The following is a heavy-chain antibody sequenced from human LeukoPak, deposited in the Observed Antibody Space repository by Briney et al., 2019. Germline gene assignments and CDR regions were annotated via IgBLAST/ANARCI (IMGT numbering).Heavy chain of an antibody. J-gene: IGHJ6*03. D-gene: IGHD6-19*01. CDR3: ARVGESEQWLVQYYYYMDV. Sequence: GGSLRLSCAASGFTFSSYWMHWVRQVPGKGLVWVSRINTDGSSTNYADSVKGRFTISRDNAKNTLYLQMNSLRAEDTAVYYCARVGESEQWLVQYYYYMDVWGKGTTVTVSS. CDR1: GFTFSSYW. CDR2: INTDGSST. V-gene: IGHV3-74*01.